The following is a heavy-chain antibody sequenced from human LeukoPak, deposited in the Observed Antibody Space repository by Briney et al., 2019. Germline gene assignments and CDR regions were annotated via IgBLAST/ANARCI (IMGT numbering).Heavy chain of an antibody. Sequence: SQTLSLTCTVSGGSISSDGYYWSWIRQHPGKGLEWIGYIYNSGSTYYNPSLKSRVTISVDTSKNQFSLQLSFVTAADTAVYYCARGVSGWYTYYYYYGMDVWGQGTTVTVSS. V-gene: IGHV4-31*03. J-gene: IGHJ6*02. D-gene: IGHD6-19*01. CDR2: IYNSGST. CDR3: ARGVSGWYTYYYYYGMDV. CDR1: GGSISSDGYY.